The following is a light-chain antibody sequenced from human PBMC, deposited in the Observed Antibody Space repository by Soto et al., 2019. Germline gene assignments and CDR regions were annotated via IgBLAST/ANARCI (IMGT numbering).Light chain of an antibody. J-gene: IGKJ1*01. CDR2: RAS. Sequence: DIQMTQSPSSLSASVGDRVTISCRASQIISTYLNWYQQKPGTAPRLLISRASSVKSGVPPRFSGSGSGRDFTLTISSLRPEDIATYFCQQSHTSPPWTFGQGTKVEVK. V-gene: IGKV1-39*01. CDR3: QQSHTSPPWT. CDR1: QIISTY.